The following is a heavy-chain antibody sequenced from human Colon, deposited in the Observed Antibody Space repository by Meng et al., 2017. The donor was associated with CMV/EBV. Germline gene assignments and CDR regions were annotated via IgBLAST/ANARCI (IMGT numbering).Heavy chain of an antibody. D-gene: IGHD6-13*01. J-gene: IGHJ4*02. CDR1: GVIFSSYT. CDR2: ITSSSTYI. CDR3: AIQQRSDY. V-gene: IGHV3-21*01. Sequence: DVKLVESGGXLVKRGGALRLSCAVSGVIFSSYTMNWVRQAPGKGLEWVSSITSSSTYIYYADSVKGRFTISRDNAKESVFLQMNSLRVEDTAVYYCAIQQRSDYWGQGTLATVSS.